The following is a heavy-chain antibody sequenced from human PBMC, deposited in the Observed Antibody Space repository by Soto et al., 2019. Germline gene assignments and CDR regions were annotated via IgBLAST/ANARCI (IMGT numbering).Heavy chain of an antibody. CDR2: IIPIFGTA. D-gene: IGHD3-22*01. V-gene: IGHV1-69*12. CDR3: ARDRGPSSGYYPYWFDP. Sequence: QVQLVQSGAEVKKPGSSVKVSCKASGGTFSSYAITWVRQAPGQGLEWMGGIIPIFGTANYAQKFQARVTMTADXSXSXXYMELSSLRSEDTAVYYCARDRGPSSGYYPYWFDPWGQGTLVTVSS. CDR1: GGTFSSYA. J-gene: IGHJ5*02.